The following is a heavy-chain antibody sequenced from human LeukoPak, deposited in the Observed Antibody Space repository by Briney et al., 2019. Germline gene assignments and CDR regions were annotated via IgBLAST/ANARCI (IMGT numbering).Heavy chain of an antibody. V-gene: IGHV1-18*01. CDR3: AREYYYDSSGYSESFDY. CDR1: GYTFTSYG. J-gene: IGHJ4*02. Sequence: ASVKVSCKASGYTFTSYGISWVRQAPGQGLEWMGWISAYNGNTNYAQKLQGRVTMTTDTSTSTAYMELRSLRSDDTAVYYCAREYYYDSSGYSESFDYWGQGTLVTVSS. D-gene: IGHD3-22*01. CDR2: ISAYNGNT.